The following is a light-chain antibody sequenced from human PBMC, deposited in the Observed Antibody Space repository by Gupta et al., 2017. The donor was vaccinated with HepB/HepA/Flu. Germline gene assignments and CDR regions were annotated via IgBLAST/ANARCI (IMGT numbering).Light chain of an antibody. V-gene: IGKV3-20*01. J-gene: IGKJ3*01. CDR2: GAS. CDR3: HQYGSSPLT. CDR1: QSVTSRY. Sequence: EIVLTQSPGTLSLSPGERATLFCRASQSVTSRYFAWYQQRPGQAPRLLIYGASSRANGIPDRFSGSGSGTDFTLTISRLEPEDFAVYYCHQYGSSPLTFGPGTKVEIK.